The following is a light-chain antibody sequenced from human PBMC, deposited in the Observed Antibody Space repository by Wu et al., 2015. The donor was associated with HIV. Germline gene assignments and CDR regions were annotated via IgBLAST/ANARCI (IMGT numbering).Light chain of an antibody. V-gene: IGKV3-11*01. Sequence: IVLTQSPATLSLSPRERATLSCRASQSLNSDLAWYQQRPGQAPRLLIFDASNRATGIPVRFSGSGSGTDFTLTINSLEPEDFAVYFCQQRSSWPLTFGQGTRLEIK. CDR2: DAS. CDR1: QSLNSD. J-gene: IGKJ5*01. CDR3: QQRSSWPLT.